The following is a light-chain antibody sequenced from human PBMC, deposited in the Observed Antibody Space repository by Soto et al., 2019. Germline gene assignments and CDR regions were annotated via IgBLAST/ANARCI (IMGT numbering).Light chain of an antibody. CDR1: SRDVGGYNY. J-gene: IGLJ1*01. CDR3: SSYTSSSTYV. Sequence: QSALTQPASVSGSPGQWITISCTGTSRDVGGYNYVSWYQQHPGKAPKLMIYDVSNRPSGVSNRFSGSKSVNTASLTISGLQAEDEADYYCSSYTSSSTYVFGTGTKVTVL. V-gene: IGLV2-14*01. CDR2: DVS.